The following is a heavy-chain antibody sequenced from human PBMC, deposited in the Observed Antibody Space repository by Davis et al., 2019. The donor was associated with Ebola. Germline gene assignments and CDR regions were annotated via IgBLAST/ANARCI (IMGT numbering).Heavy chain of an antibody. CDR2: IVGGGSST. V-gene: IGHV3-23*01. D-gene: IGHD2-15*01. J-gene: IGHJ4*02. CDR3: ARPSFQLVGRVDYFDY. CDR1: GFSYSSYA. Sequence: PGGSLRLSCAASGFSYSSYAMSWVRQAPGKGLEWVSGIVGGGSSTYYADSVKGRFTISRDNSKNTLYLQMNSLRVEDTAVYYCARPSFQLVGRVDYFDYWGQGALVTVSS.